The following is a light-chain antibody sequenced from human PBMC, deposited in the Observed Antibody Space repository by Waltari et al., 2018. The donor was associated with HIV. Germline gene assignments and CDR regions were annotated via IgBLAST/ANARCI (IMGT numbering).Light chain of an antibody. CDR1: QGIGSW. J-gene: IGKJ4*01. CDR2: AAS. Sequence: DIQMTQSPSSLSASVGDRVTITCRANQGIGSWLAWYQQQPGKAPKLLIYAASNLQTGVPSRFSGSGSGTDFTLTISSLQPEDFATYYCQQASSFLVTFGGGTKVEIK. CDR3: QQASSFLVT. V-gene: IGKV1D-12*01.